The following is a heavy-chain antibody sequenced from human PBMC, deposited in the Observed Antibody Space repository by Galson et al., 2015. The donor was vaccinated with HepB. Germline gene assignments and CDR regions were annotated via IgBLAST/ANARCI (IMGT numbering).Heavy chain of an antibody. V-gene: IGHV1-24*01. CDR3: ATLSPYSSSWYGWDY. Sequence: SVKVSCKVSGYTLTELSMHWVRQAPGKELEWMGGFDPEDGETIYAQKFQGRVTMTEDTSTDTAYMELSSLRSEDTAVYYCATLSPYSSSWYGWDYWGQGTLVTVSS. CDR2: FDPEDGET. CDR1: GYTLTELS. J-gene: IGHJ4*02. D-gene: IGHD6-13*01.